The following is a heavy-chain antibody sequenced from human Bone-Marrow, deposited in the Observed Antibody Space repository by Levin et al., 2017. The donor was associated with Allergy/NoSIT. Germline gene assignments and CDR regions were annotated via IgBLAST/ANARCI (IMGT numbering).Heavy chain of an antibody. CDR1: GFSLSTPGMR. CDR2: IDWDDEK. D-gene: IGHD5-18*01. V-gene: IGHV2-70*04. CDR3: ARTIAYSYGSYYFDY. J-gene: IGHJ4*02. Sequence: SGPTLVKPTQTLTLTCTFSGFSLSTPGMRVSWIRQPPGKALEWLARIDWDDEKFFSTSLKTRLTISKDTSKNQVVLTMTTMDPVDTATYYCARTIAYSYGSYYFDYWGQGTPVTVSS.